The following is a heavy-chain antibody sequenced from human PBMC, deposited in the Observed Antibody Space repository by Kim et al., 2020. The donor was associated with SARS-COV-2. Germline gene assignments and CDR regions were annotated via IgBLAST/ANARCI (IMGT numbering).Heavy chain of an antibody. CDR1: GFTFSSYA. D-gene: IGHD3-10*01. Sequence: GGSLRLSCAASGFTFSSYAMSWVRQVPGKGLEWVSAISGTGITTYYADSVKGRFTISRDNSKNTLSLQMNSLRAEDTAVYYCAKDQRFGEGNWGQGTLVTVSS. CDR2: ISGTGITT. V-gene: IGHV3-23*01. J-gene: IGHJ4*02. CDR3: AKDQRFGEGN.